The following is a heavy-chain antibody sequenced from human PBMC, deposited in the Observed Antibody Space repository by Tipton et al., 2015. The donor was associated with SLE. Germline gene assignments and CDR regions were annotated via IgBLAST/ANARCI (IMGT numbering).Heavy chain of an antibody. V-gene: IGHV1-18*01. J-gene: IGHJ4*02. CDR2: ISPYNDNT. CDR1: GYTFTSYG. CDR3: ARVDSSGWYGTGAFDY. Sequence: QSGAEVKKPGASVKVSCKSSGYTFTSYGVSWVRQAPGQGLEWMGWISPYNDNTNFAQKFQGRVTMTTDTSTSTAYMELRSLRSDDTAVYYCARVDSSGWYGTGAFDYWGQGTLVTVSS. D-gene: IGHD6-19*01.